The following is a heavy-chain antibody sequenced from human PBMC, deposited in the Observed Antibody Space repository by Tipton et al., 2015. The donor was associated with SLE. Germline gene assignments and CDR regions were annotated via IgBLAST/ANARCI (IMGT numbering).Heavy chain of an antibody. CDR2: ITWDGGRA. V-gene: IGHV3-43*01. CDR1: GFTFDDYA. J-gene: IGHJ6*03. CDR3: VKVKGSSGWYGDYYYYYMDV. D-gene: IGHD6-19*01. Sequence: SLRLSCAASGFTFDDYAMHWVRQPPGKGLEWVSFITWDGGRAYYADSVQGRFTISRDNSKNSLYLQMNSLRTEDTALYYCVKVKGSSGWYGDYYYYYMDVWGKGTTVTVSS.